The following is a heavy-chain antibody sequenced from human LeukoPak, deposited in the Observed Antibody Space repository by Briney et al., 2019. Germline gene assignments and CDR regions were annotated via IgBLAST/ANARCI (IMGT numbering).Heavy chain of an antibody. V-gene: IGHV1-2*02. Sequence: ASVKVSCKASGYTFTGYYMHWVRQAPGQGLEWMGWINPNSGGTNYAQKFQGRATMTRDTSISTAYMELSRLRSDDTVVYYCARGNYYGSGSYIVDPWGQGALVTVSS. CDR3: ARGNYYGSGSYIVDP. CDR1: GYTFTGYY. CDR2: INPNSGGT. J-gene: IGHJ5*02. D-gene: IGHD3-10*01.